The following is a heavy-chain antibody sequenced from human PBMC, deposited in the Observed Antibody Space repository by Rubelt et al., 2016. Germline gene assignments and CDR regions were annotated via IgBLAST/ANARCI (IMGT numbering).Heavy chain of an antibody. CDR2: IYSGGST. Sequence: VTGIYSGGSTYYADSVKGRFTISRHNSKNTLYLQMNSLRAEDTAVYYCAKCQSSSVVVVAALGNWGQGTLVTVSS. D-gene: IGHD2-15*01. CDR3: AKCQSSSVVVVAALGN. J-gene: IGHJ4*02. V-gene: IGHV3-53*01.